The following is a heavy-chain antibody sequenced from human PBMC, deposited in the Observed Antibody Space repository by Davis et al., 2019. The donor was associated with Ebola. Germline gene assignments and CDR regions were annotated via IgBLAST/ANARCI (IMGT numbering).Heavy chain of an antibody. J-gene: IGHJ6*03. V-gene: IGHV3-23*01. CDR2: ISGSGGGT. D-gene: IGHD1/OR15-1a*01. CDR3: AKNKGSGDHYHYCMEV. CDR1: GFTFSSFA. Sequence: PGGSLRLSCEASGFTFSSFAMSWVRQAPGKGLEWVSTISGSGGGTYYEESVKGRFTISRDNSKNTLFLQVSSLRAEDTAVFYCAKNKGSGDHYHYCMEVWGKGTTVTVSS.